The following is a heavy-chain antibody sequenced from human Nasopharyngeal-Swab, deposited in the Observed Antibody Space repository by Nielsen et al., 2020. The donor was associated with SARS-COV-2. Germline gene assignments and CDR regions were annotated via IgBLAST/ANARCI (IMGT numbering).Heavy chain of an antibody. V-gene: IGHV3-23*01. J-gene: IGHJ4*02. CDR1: GFTFSSYA. CDR3: AKGYYYDSSGYTDY. CDR2: IIARGGGGT. Sequence: GESLKISCAASGFTFSSYAMSWVRQAPGKGPEWVSGIIARGGGGTYYTDFVKGRFTISRDNSKNTLYLQMNSLRAEDTAVYYCAKGYYYDSSGYTDYWGQGTLVTVSS. D-gene: IGHD3-22*01.